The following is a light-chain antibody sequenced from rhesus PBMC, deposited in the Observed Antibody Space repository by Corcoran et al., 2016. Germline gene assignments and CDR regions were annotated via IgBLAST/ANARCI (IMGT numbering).Light chain of an antibody. J-gene: IGKJ1*01. Sequence: DIQMTQSPSSLSASVGDTVTITCRASQGISRYLNWFQPNPGKARKLLLYAASSLESGVPTRFSGSGSGTEFTLTISSLQPEDFAAYYCLQHYSYPWTFGQGTKVEIK. CDR3: LQHYSYPWT. CDR2: AAS. V-gene: IGKV1-28*01. CDR1: QGISRY.